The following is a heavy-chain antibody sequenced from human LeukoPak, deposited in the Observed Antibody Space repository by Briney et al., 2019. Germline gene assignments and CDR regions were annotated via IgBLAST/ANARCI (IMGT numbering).Heavy chain of an antibody. CDR3: TRGQSYCGADCYSD. CDR2: MYTGGGR. CDR1: GFSVSNYY. Sequence: RGSLRLSCAASGFSVSNYYMSWVRQPPGKGLEWVSVMYTGGGRYYGDYVKGRFTISRDNSKNTVFLQMNSLRVEDTALYYCTRGQSYCGADCYSDWGQGTLVTVSS. J-gene: IGHJ4*02. D-gene: IGHD2-21*02. V-gene: IGHV3-66*01.